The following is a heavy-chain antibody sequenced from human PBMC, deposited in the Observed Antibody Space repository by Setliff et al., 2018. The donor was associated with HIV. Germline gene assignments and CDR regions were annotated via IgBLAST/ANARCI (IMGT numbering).Heavy chain of an antibody. D-gene: IGHD3-10*01. Sequence: SETLSLTCTVSGYSISSGFYWGWIRQPPGKGLEWIGSIYHSGSTYYNPSVQSPVTISVDTSKNQFSLKLTSVTAADTAVYYCARDLLWLGEFGIVRWFDPWGPGALVTVSS. CDR3: ARDLLWLGEFGIVRWFDP. CDR2: IYHSGST. CDR1: GYSISSGFY. J-gene: IGHJ5*02. V-gene: IGHV4-38-2*02.